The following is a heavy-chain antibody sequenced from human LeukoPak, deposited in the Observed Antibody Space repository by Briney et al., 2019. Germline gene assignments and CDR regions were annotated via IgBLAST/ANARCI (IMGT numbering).Heavy chain of an antibody. CDR3: ARLMYYHHFDY. Sequence: PGGSLRLSCAASGFTFTNYWMSWVRQAPGKGLELVANIKQDRSEKYYVDSVKGRFTISRDNAKNSLYLQMSSLRAEETAVYYCARLMYYHHFDYWGQGTLVTVSS. D-gene: IGHD2-8*01. V-gene: IGHV3-7*01. CDR1: GFTFTNYW. CDR2: IKQDRSEK. J-gene: IGHJ4*02.